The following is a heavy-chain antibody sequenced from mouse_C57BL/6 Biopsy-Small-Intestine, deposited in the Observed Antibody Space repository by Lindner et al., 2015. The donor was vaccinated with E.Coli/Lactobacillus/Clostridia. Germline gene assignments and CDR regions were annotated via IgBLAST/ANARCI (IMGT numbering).Heavy chain of an antibody. V-gene: IGHV14-1*01. D-gene: IGHD1-1*01. CDR3: ANYGSSFDY. Sequence: VQLQESGAELVRPGASVKLSCTASGFNIKDYYMHWVKQRPEQGLEWIGRIDPEDGDTEYAPKFQGKATITADTSSNTAYLQLSSLTSEDTAVYYCANYGSSFDYWGQGTTLTVSS. CDR2: IDPEDGDT. J-gene: IGHJ2*01. CDR1: GFNIKDYY.